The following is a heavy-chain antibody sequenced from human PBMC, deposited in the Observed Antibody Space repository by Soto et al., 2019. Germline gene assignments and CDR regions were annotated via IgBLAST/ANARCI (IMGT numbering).Heavy chain of an antibody. CDR2: IYYSGST. Sequence: SETLSLTCTVSGGSISSYYWSWIRQPPGKGLEWIGYIYYSGSTNYNPSLKSRVTISVDTSKNQLSLKVSSVTAADTAVYYWGRRYGGNFDYWGQGTLVTVSS. V-gene: IGHV4-59*01. CDR3: GRRYGGNFDY. CDR1: GGSISSYY. D-gene: IGHD1-26*01. J-gene: IGHJ4*02.